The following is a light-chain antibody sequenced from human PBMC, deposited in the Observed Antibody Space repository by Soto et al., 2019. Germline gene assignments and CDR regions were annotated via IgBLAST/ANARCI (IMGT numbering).Light chain of an antibody. CDR2: AAS. V-gene: IGKV1-8*01. CDR3: QQYYSYPRT. J-gene: IGKJ1*01. Sequence: AIRMTQSPSSLSASTGDRVTITCRASQGISSYLAWYQQKPGKAPKLLIYAASTLQSGVPSRFRGSGSGTDFTLTISCLQSEDFATYYCQQYYSYPRTLGQGTKVEIK. CDR1: QGISSY.